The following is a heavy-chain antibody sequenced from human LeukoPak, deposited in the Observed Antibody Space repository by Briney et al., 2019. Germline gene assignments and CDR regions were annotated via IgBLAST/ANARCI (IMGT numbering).Heavy chain of an antibody. Sequence: SETLSLSCTVSNGSISSSSYYWGWIRQPPGKGLEWIGNIFYSGKAFYRPSLKSRAIISVDTSKNQISLELTSVTAADTAVYFCARVVYHYGDGAYNWFDPWGQGTQVTVSS. CDR2: IFYSGKA. J-gene: IGHJ5*02. CDR1: NGSISSSSYY. D-gene: IGHD3-10*01. V-gene: IGHV4-39*01. CDR3: ARVVYHYGDGAYNWFDP.